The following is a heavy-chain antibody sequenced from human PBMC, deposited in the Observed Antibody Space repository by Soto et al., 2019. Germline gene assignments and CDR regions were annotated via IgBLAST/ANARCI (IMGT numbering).Heavy chain of an antibody. CDR2: ISGGGINT. Sequence: EVQLWESGGGLVQPGGSLRLSCAASGFSFSTYAMTWVRQAPGKGLQWVAAISGGGINTHYADSVKGRFTISRDNSKKLLHLQMNSLRAEDTAIYYCAKFSAASVYDISSAPDYWGQGTLVTVSS. CDR3: AKFSAASVYDISSAPDY. V-gene: IGHV3-23*01. D-gene: IGHD3-9*01. J-gene: IGHJ4*02. CDR1: GFSFSTYA.